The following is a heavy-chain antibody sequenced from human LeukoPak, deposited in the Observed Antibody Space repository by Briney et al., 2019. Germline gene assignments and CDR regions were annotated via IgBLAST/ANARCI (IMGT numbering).Heavy chain of an antibody. D-gene: IGHD1-26*01. V-gene: IGHV3-48*03. J-gene: IGHJ1*01. CDR2: ISNSGDST. CDR3: VRLGGATGQYFYH. Sequence: GGSLRLSCAASGFTFSSYEMNWVRQAPGKGLXXXXXISNSGDSTYYADSVKGRFTISRDNAKNSLYLQMNSLRAEDTAVYYCVRLGGATGQYFYHWGQGTRVTVSS. CDR1: GFTFSSYE.